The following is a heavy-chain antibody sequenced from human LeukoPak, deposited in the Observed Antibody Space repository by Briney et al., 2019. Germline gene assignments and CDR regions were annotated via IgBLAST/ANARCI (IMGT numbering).Heavy chain of an antibody. CDR3: ARGIPQYYYDSSGPRPLDY. CDR1: GYTFTSYY. V-gene: IGHV1-46*01. CDR2: INPSGGST. Sequence: ASVKVSCKASGYTFTSYYMHWVRQAPGQGLEWMGIINPSGGSTSYAQKFQGRVTMTRDMSTSTVYMELSSLRSEDTAVYYCARGIPQYYYDSSGPRPLDYWGQGTLVTVSS. D-gene: IGHD3-22*01. J-gene: IGHJ4*02.